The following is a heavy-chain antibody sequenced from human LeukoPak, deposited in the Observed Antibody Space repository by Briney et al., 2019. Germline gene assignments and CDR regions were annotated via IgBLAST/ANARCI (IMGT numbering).Heavy chain of an antibody. Sequence: GGSLRLSCAASGFTFSSYWMSWVRQAPGKGLEWVSVLYSDGTTYYADSVKGRFTISRDNSKNTLHLEMNNLKAEDTAVYFCARAAYDSNGYTANHDYWGQGTLVTVSS. J-gene: IGHJ4*02. D-gene: IGHD3-22*01. CDR2: LYSDGTT. CDR1: GFTFSSYW. CDR3: ARAAYDSNGYTANHDY. V-gene: IGHV3-53*01.